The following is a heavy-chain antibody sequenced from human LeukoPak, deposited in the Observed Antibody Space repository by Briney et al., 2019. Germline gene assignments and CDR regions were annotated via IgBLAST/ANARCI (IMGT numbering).Heavy chain of an antibody. CDR3: ARDEPYYGGNSGFDY. V-gene: IGHV3-21*01. D-gene: IGHD4-23*01. CDR2: ISSSSSYI. CDR1: GFTFSSYS. Sequence: GSLRLFFAASGFTFSSYSLKWVRQAPGKGLEWGSSISSSSSYIYYADSVKGRLTISRDNAKNSLYLQMNSLRAEDTAVYYCARDEPYYGGNSGFDYWGQGTLVTVSS. J-gene: IGHJ4*02.